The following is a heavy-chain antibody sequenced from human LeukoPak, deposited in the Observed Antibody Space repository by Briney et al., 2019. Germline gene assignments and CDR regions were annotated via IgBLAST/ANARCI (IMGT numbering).Heavy chain of an antibody. CDR2: ISNSGTSI. Sequence: GGSLRLSCAASRFTFRDYYMGWIRQAPGKGLEWVSYISNSGTSIYHADSVKGRFTISRDNAKNSLYLQMDSLRAEDTAVYYCARAYHDAFDIWGQGTMVSDCS. CDR1: RFTFRDYY. CDR3: ARAYHDAFDI. J-gene: IGHJ3*02. V-gene: IGHV3-11*04. D-gene: IGHD2-21*01.